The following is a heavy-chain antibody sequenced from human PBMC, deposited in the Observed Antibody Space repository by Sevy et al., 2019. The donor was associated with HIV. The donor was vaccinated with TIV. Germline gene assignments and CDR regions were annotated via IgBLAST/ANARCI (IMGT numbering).Heavy chain of an antibody. CDR3: ARQTREFDCSGGSCYPIYYFDY. J-gene: IGHJ4*02. CDR1: GGSISSSSDY. D-gene: IGHD2-15*01. Sequence: SETLSLTCTVSGGSISSSSDYWGWIRQPPGKGLEWIGSIYYSGSTYYNPSLKSRVTISVDTSKNQFSLKLSSVTAADTAVYYCARQTREFDCSGGSCYPIYYFDYWGQGTLVTVSS. CDR2: IYYSGST. V-gene: IGHV4-39*01.